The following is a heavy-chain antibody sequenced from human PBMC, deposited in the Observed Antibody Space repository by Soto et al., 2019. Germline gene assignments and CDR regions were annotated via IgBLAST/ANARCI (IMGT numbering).Heavy chain of an antibody. CDR3: ARQVDDFWSGYFPGHYGMDV. J-gene: IGHJ6*02. CDR2: IYYSGST. V-gene: IGHV4-39*01. D-gene: IGHD3-3*01. CDR1: GGSISSSSYY. Sequence: PSETLSLXCTVSGGSISSSSYYWGWIRQPPGKGLEWIGSIYYSGSTYYNPSLKSRVTISVDTSKNQFSLKLSSVTAADTAVYYCARQVDDFWSGYFPGHYGMDVWGQGTTVTVSS.